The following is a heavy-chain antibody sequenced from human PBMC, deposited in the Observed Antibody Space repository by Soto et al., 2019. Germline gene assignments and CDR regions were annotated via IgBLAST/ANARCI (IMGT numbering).Heavy chain of an antibody. D-gene: IGHD6-13*01. CDR3: ARDLGIAAAGHPGRYYYGMDV. CDR2: IIPIFGTA. CDR1: GGTFSSYA. Sequence: GASVKVSCKASGGTFSSYAISWVRQAPGQGLEWMGGIIPIFGTANYAQKFQGRVTITADKSTSTAYMELSSLRSEDTAVYYCARDLGIAAAGHPGRYYYGMDVWGQGTTVTVPS. V-gene: IGHV1-69*06. J-gene: IGHJ6*02.